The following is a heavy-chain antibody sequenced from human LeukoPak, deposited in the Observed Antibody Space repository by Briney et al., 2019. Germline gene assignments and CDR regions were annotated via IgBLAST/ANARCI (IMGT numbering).Heavy chain of an antibody. CDR2: IYYSGST. Sequence: SETLSLTCTVSGGSISSYYWSWIRQPPGKGLEWIGYIYYSGSTNYNPSLKSRVTISVDTSKNQFSLKLSSVTAADTAVYYCAREISPEHCSGGSCYREIDYWGQGTLVTVSS. CDR3: AREISPEHCSGGSCYREIDY. V-gene: IGHV4-59*01. D-gene: IGHD2-15*01. CDR1: GGSISSYY. J-gene: IGHJ4*02.